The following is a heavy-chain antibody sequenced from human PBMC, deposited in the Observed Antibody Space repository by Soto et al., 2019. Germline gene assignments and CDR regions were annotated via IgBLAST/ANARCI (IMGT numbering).Heavy chain of an antibody. CDR3: ARGQRSTVNYWFDP. J-gene: IGHJ5*02. CDR2: INAGNGNT. V-gene: IGHV1-3*01. D-gene: IGHD4-17*01. CDR1: GYTFTSYA. Sequence: QVQLVQSGAEVKKPGASVKVSCKASGYTFTSYAMHWVRQAPGQRLEWMGWINAGNGNTKYSQKFQGRVTITRDTSASTAYMELSSLRSEDTAVYCCARGQRSTVNYWFDPWGQGTLVTVSS.